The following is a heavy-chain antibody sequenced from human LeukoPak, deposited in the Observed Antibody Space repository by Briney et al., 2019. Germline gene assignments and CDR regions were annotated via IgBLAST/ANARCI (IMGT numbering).Heavy chain of an antibody. V-gene: IGHV4-59*01. CDR1: GGSISSYY. Sequence: SETLSLTCTVSGGSISSYYWSWIRQPPGKGLEWIGYIYYSGSTNYNPSLKSRVTISVDTAKNQFSLKLSSVTAADTAVYYCASSSSYCGGDCYSAAEYFQHWGQGTLVTVSS. CDR2: IYYSGST. J-gene: IGHJ1*01. D-gene: IGHD2-21*02. CDR3: ASSSSYCGGDCYSAAEYFQH.